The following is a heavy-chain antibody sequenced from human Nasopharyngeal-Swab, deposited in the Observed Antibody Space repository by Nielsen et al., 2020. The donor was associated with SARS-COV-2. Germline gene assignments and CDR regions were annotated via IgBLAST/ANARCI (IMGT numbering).Heavy chain of an antibody. CDR3: ARDRSLEIKASSSDTYYGMDV. V-gene: IGHV1-69*13. D-gene: IGHD6-6*01. CDR1: RGTFSSYA. Sequence: SVKVSCKASRGTFSSYAISWVRQAPGQGLEWMGGIIPIFGTANYAQKFQGRVTITADESTSTAYMELSSLRSEDTAVYYCARDRSLEIKASSSDTYYGMDVWGQGTTVTVSS. J-gene: IGHJ6*02. CDR2: IIPIFGTA.